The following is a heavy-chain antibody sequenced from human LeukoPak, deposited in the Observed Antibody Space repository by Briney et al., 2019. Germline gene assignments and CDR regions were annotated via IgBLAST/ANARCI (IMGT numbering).Heavy chain of an antibody. D-gene: IGHD4-23*01. CDR1: GFTVSTNY. J-gene: IGHJ2*01. Sequence: GGSLRLSCTASGFTVSTNYMSWVRQAPGKGLEWVSVSSTYYADSVKGRFTISRDKSKNTLYLQMNSLRAEDTAVYYCARDFYGDNSEVVSWHFDLWGRGTLVSVSS. CDR2: SST. V-gene: IGHV3-66*01. CDR3: ARDFYGDNSEVVSWHFDL.